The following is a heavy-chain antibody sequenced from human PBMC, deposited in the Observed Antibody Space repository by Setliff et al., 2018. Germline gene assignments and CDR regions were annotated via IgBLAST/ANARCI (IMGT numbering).Heavy chain of an antibody. CDR1: GDSISSSSYY. D-gene: IGHD2-15*01. Sequence: PSETLSLTCSVSGDSISSSSYYWGWIRQPPGKGLERIGSINYSGITYYSPSLKSRVIVSVDTSKNQFSLKLSSVTAADTAVYYCARLPGYCNGGNCYGYYTFDIWGQGTMVTVSS. CDR2: INYSGIT. J-gene: IGHJ3*02. CDR3: ARLPGYCNGGNCYGYYTFDI. V-gene: IGHV4-39*01.